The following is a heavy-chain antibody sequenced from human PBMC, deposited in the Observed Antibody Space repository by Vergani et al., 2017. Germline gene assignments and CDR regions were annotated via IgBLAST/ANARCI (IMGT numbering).Heavy chain of an antibody. CDR3: ARGKMATIKGAFDI. CDR2: ISSSSSYI. J-gene: IGHJ3*02. V-gene: IGHV3-21*01. CDR1: GFTFSSYS. Sequence: VQLVQSGGGLVKPGGSLRLSCAASGFTFSSYSMNWVRQAPGKGLEWVSSISSSSSYIYYADSVKGRFTISRDNAKNSLYLQMNSLRAEDTAVYYCARGKMATIKGAFDIWGQGTTVTVSS. D-gene: IGHD5-24*01.